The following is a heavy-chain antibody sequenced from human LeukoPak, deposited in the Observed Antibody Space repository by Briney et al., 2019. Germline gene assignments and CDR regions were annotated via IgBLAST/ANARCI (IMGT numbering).Heavy chain of an antibody. CDR2: IYYTGYT. Sequence: SETLSLTCTVSGDSISTYYWTWIRQPPGKGLEWIGCIYYTGYTGYNPSLQSRVTISLDTSKNQFSLRLSSVTAADTAVYYCARGTWSAGMNMRGYYFDYWGQGTLVTVSS. D-gene: IGHD6-19*01. CDR1: GDSISTYY. CDR3: ARGTWSAGMNMRGYYFDY. J-gene: IGHJ4*02. V-gene: IGHV4-59*08.